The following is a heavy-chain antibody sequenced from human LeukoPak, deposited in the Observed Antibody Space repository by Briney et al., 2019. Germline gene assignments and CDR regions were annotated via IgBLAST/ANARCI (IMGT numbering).Heavy chain of an antibody. V-gene: IGHV1-3*01. CDR2: INAGNGNT. CDR3: AREGSSMPHYFGMVV. Sequence: ASVKVSCKASGYTFTSYAMHWVRQAPGQRLEWMGWINAGNGNTKYSQKFQGRVTITRDTSASTAYMELSSLRSEDTAVYYCAREGSSMPHYFGMVVWGQGTTVTVSS. CDR1: GYTFTSYA. D-gene: IGHD6-13*01. J-gene: IGHJ6*02.